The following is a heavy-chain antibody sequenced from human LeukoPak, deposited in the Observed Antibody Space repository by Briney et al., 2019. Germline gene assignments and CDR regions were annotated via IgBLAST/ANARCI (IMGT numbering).Heavy chain of an antibody. CDR1: GYTFTIYD. D-gene: IGHD4-23*01. V-gene: IGHV1-18*01. Sequence: GASVTVSCKASGYTFTIYDFSWVRQAPGQGLEWMGWISAYNGNTNYSQILQGRLTMTTDTSTSTAYMELRSLRSDDTAVYYCARQGYGGNSQGAADYWGQGTLVTVSS. CDR2: ISAYNGNT. J-gene: IGHJ4*02. CDR3: ARQGYGGNSQGAADY.